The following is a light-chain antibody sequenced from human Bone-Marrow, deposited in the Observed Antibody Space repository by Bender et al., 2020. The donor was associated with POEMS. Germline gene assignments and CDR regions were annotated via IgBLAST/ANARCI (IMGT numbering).Light chain of an antibody. CDR2: DVN. Sequence: QSALTQPASVSGSPGQSIIISCTGTNDDVGGYNFVSWYQHHPGKTPKLITFDVNNRPFGVSSRFSGSKSGNTASLTISGLQAADEADYYCSSYSDSNNVIVFGTGTKVAVL. J-gene: IGLJ1*01. CDR3: SSYSDSNNVIV. V-gene: IGLV2-14*03. CDR1: NDDVGGYNF.